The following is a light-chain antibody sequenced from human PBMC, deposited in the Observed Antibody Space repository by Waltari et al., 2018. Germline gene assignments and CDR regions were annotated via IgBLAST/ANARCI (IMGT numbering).Light chain of an antibody. CDR1: STNIGAGHD. CDR3: QSFDTSLSGGVV. Sequence: QSVLTQPPSVSGAPGQRVTLSCTGSSTNIGAGHDVHWYQDFPGAAPKLLIYGNNNRPSGVPDRFSGSKSGTSASLAITGLQAEDEAHYYCQSFDTSLSGGVVFGGGTKVTVL. V-gene: IGLV1-40*01. J-gene: IGLJ2*01. CDR2: GNN.